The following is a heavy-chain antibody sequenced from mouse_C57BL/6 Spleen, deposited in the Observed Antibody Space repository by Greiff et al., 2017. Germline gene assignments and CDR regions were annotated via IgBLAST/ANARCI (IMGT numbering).Heavy chain of an antibody. J-gene: IGHJ4*01. D-gene: IGHD2-4*01. CDR1: GYTFTSYW. CDR3: AMPLYYDYDEDAMDY. CDR2: IHPSDSDT. Sequence: QVQLQQPGAELVKPGASVKVSCKASGYTFTSYWMHWVKQRPGQGLEWIGRIHPSDSDTNYNQKFKGKATLTVDKSSSTAYMQLSSLTSEDSAVYDCAMPLYYDYDEDAMDYWGQGTSVTVSS. V-gene: IGHV1-74*01.